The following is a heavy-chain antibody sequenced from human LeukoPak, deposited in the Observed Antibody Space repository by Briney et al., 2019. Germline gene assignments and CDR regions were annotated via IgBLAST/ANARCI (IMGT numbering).Heavy chain of an antibody. CDR2: ISWNSGSI. Sequence: GRSLRLSCAASGFTFDNYVMHWVRQAPGKGLEWVSGISWNSGSIGYADSVKGRFTISRDNAKNSLHLQMNSLGAEDMALYYCAKDGDKYDGKGGSLDYWGQGTLVTVSS. V-gene: IGHV3-9*03. CDR1: GFTFDNYV. D-gene: IGHD4-23*01. CDR3: AKDGDKYDGKGGSLDY. J-gene: IGHJ4*02.